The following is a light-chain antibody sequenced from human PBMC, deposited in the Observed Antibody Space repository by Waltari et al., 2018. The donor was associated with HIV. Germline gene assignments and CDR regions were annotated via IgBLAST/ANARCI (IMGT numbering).Light chain of an antibody. CDR2: SNN. Sequence: QSELSQPPSASGTPGQRVAISCSGSSSNIGRNTVNWYQQLPGTAPKRLIYSNNRRPSGVPDRFSGSKSGTSASLAITGLQSEDEADYYCALWDDSLNGVLFGGGTKLTVL. CDR1: SSNIGRNT. J-gene: IGLJ2*01. V-gene: IGLV1-44*01. CDR3: ALWDDSLNGVL.